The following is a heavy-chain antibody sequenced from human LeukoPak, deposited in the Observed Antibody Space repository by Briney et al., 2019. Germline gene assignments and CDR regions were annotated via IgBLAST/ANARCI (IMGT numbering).Heavy chain of an antibody. D-gene: IGHD5-18*01. J-gene: IGHJ4*02. V-gene: IGHV3-30*04. CDR2: ISYDGSNK. CDR3: ARGQGIQLWSVFDY. CDR1: GFTFSSYA. Sequence: PGRSLRLSCSASGFTFSSYAMHWVRQAPGKGLEWVAVISYDGSNKYYADSVKGRFTISRDNSKNTLYLQMNSLRAEDTAVYYCARGQGIQLWSVFDYWGQGTLVTVSS.